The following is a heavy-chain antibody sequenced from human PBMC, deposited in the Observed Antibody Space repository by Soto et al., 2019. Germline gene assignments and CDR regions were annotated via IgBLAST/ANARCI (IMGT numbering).Heavy chain of an antibody. CDR2: ISWNSGSK. Sequence: GGSPRLSCAASGFIFDTYAMHWVRQIPGKGLEWVSGISWNSGSKAYADSVKGRFTISRDNAKNSLYLQMNSLRAEDTALYYCAKDLRHRPLDNWGQGTLVTVSS. J-gene: IGHJ4*02. CDR1: GFIFDTYA. CDR3: AKDLRHRPLDN. V-gene: IGHV3-9*01.